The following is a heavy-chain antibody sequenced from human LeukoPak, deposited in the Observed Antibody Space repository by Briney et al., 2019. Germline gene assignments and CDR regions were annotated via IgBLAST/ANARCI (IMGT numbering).Heavy chain of an antibody. CDR1: GFSFSSYS. Sequence: GGSLRLSCAASGFSFSSYSMNWVRQAPGKGLEWVSSISSSSSYIYYADSVKGRFTISRDNAKNSLYLQMNSLRAEDTAVYYCAREDYYGSGSYYLLRSFDYWGQGTLVTVSS. CDR3: AREDYYGSGSYYLLRSFDY. V-gene: IGHV3-21*01. J-gene: IGHJ4*02. CDR2: ISSSSSYI. D-gene: IGHD3-10*01.